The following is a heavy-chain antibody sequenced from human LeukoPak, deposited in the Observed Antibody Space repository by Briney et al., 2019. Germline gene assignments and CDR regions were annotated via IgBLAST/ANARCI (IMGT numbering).Heavy chain of an antibody. CDR1: GFTFSSYS. Sequence: PGGSLRLSCAASGFTFSSYSMNWVRQAPGKGLEWVSSISSSSSYMYYADSVKGRFTISRDNAKNSLYLQMSSLRAEDTAVYYCARGDFDYWGQGTLVTVSS. J-gene: IGHJ4*02. CDR3: ARGDFDY. CDR2: ISSSSSYM. V-gene: IGHV3-21*01.